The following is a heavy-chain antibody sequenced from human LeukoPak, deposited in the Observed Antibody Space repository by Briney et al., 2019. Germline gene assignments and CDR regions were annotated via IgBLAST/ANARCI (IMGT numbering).Heavy chain of an antibody. CDR1: GGSISGSSYY. Sequence: SETLSLTCTVSGGSISGSSYYWGWIRQPPGKGLEWIGSIYYTGSTFYNPSLKSRVTISVDTSKNQFSLKLTSVTAADTAVYYCARDSVLQYVQWLVNYYMDVWGKGTTVTVSS. V-gene: IGHV4-39*07. CDR2: IYYTGST. CDR3: ARDSVLQYVQWLVNYYMDV. J-gene: IGHJ6*03. D-gene: IGHD3-3*01.